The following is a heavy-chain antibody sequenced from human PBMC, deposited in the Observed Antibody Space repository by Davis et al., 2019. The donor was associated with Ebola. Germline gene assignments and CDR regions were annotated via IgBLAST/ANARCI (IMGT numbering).Heavy chain of an antibody. Sequence: PGGSLRLSCVASGLSLNSCAMNWVRQGPGKGLEWVANIRHDGSKKNYVDSVKGRFTISRDNASLHLQMSSLRAEDTAVYYCATELTGDAFDVWGRGTMVTVS. V-gene: IGHV3-7*03. CDR1: GLSLNSCA. J-gene: IGHJ3*01. D-gene: IGHD7-27*01. CDR3: ATELTGDAFDV. CDR2: IRHDGSKK.